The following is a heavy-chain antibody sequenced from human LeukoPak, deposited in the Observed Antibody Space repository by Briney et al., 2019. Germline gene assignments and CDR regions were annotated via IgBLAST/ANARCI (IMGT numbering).Heavy chain of an antibody. CDR3: ARGGAQYCGSTSCYTLFDY. J-gene: IGHJ4*02. CDR1: GGSFSGYY. V-gene: IGHV4-34*01. D-gene: IGHD2-2*02. Sequence: SETLSLTCAVYGGSFSGYYWSWIRQPPGKGLEWIGEINHSGSTNYNPSLKSRVTISVDTSKNQFSLKLSSVTAADTAAYYCARGGAQYCGSTSCYTLFDYWGQGTLVTVSS. CDR2: INHSGST.